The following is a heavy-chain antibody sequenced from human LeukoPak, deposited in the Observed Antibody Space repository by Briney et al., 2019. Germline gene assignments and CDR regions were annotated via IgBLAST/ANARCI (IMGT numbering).Heavy chain of an antibody. V-gene: IGHV3-7*01. CDR1: GFTFSGYW. Sequence: GGSLRLSCGASGFTFSGYWMSWVRQAPGKGLEWVANINQGGSEKNYVASVKGRLTISRDNAKNSPYLQMNSLRAEDTAVHFRAGDPLGSGGYYDYRGQGTLVTVSS. J-gene: IGHJ4*02. D-gene: IGHD3-10*01. CDR3: AGDPLGSGGYYDY. CDR2: INQGGSEK.